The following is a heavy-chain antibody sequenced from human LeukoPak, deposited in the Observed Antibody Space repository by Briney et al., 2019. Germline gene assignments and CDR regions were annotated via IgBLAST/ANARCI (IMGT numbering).Heavy chain of an antibody. Sequence: SETLSLTCTVSGGSISSYYWSWIRQPPGKGLEWIGYIYYSGSTNYNPSLKSRLTMSVDTSKNQFSLKLNSVTAADTAVYYCARDRSEFDYWGQGTLVTVSS. CDR2: IYYSGST. V-gene: IGHV4-59*01. J-gene: IGHJ4*02. CDR3: ARDRSEFDY. CDR1: GGSISSYY.